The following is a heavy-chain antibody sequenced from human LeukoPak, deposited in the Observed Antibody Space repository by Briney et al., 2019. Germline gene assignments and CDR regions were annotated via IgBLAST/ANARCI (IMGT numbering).Heavy chain of an antibody. V-gene: IGHV1-2*02. CDR1: GYTFTGYY. CDR2: INPNSGGT. Sequence: ASVKVSCKASGYTFTGYYMHWVRQAPGQGLEWMGRINPNSGGTNYAQKFQGRVTMTRDTSISTAYMELSRLRSDDTAVYYCARARAYYYDSSGKNWFDPWGQGTLVTVSS. D-gene: IGHD3-22*01. J-gene: IGHJ5*02. CDR3: ARARAYYYDSSGKNWFDP.